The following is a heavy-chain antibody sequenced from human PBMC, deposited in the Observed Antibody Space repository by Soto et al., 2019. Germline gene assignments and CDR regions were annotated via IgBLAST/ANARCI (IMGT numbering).Heavy chain of an antibody. Sequence: GGSLRLSCAASGFTFSNYAMSWVRQAPGKGLEWVSAISGGGSTYYAGSVKGRFTISRDDSKNMVFLQMNSLRTEDTGIYYCTTDSYSSITVVRFDYWGQGTVVTVSS. V-gene: IGHV3-23*01. J-gene: IGHJ4*02. CDR1: GFTFSNYA. D-gene: IGHD1-26*01. CDR2: ISGGGST. CDR3: TTDSYSSITVVRFDY.